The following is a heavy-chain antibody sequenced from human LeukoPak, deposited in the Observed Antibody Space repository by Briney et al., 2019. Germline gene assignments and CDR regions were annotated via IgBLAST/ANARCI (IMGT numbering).Heavy chain of an antibody. CDR1: GFTFSSYA. J-gene: IGHJ4*02. CDR2: IYSGGST. D-gene: IGHD6-13*01. V-gene: IGHV3-66*01. Sequence: GGSLRLSCAASGFTFSSYAMSWVRQAPGKGLEWVSVIYSGGSTYYADSVKGRFTISRDNSKNTLYLQMNSLRAEDTAVYYCARDVRAAAADYWGQGTLVTVSS. CDR3: ARDVRAAAADY.